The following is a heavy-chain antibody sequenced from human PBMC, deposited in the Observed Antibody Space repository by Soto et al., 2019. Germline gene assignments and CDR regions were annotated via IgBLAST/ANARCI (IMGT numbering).Heavy chain of an antibody. Sequence: ASVKVSCKTSGYTFTSYYIHWVRQAPGLGPEWLGIINPSGGTTNYAVKFQGRVIMTWDTSTSTAYMELSNLGSEDTAVYYCARERGYADYFDFWG. D-gene: IGHD5-18*01. CDR3: ARERGYADYFDF. CDR2: INPSGGTT. V-gene: IGHV1-46*01. CDR1: GYTFTSYY. J-gene: IGHJ4*01.